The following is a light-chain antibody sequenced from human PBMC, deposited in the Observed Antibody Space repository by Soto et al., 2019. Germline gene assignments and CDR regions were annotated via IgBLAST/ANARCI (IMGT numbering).Light chain of an antibody. CDR3: LQYNTYT. V-gene: IGKV1-5*03. CDR1: QSISSW. CDR2: KAS. J-gene: IGKJ2*01. Sequence: DIQMTQSPSTLSASVGDRVTSTCRASQSISSWLAWYQQEPGKAPKLLIYKASSLESGVPSRFSGSGSGTEFTLTISSLQPDDFATYYCLQYNTYTFGQGTKVDIK.